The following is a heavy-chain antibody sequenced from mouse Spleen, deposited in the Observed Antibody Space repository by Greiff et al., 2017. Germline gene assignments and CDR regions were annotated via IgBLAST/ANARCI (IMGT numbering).Heavy chain of an antibody. J-gene: IGHJ3*01. Sequence: VKLQESGPGLVQPSQSLSITCTVSGFSLTSYGVHWVRQSPGKGLEWLGVIWSGGSTDYNAAFISRLSISKDNSKSQVFFKMNSLQADDTAIYYCARNWDVETWFAYWGQGTLVTVSA. CDR3: ARNWDVETWFAY. D-gene: IGHD4-1*01. V-gene: IGHV2-2*01. CDR1: GFSLTSYG. CDR2: IWSGGST.